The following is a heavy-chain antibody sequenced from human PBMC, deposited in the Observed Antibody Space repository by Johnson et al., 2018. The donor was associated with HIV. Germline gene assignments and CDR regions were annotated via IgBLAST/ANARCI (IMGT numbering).Heavy chain of an antibody. J-gene: IGHJ3*02. D-gene: IGHD3-22*01. CDR2: ISSSGSTI. CDR1: GFTVSSNY. Sequence: QVQLVESGGGLIQPGGSLRLSCAASGFTVSSNYMSWVRQAPGKGLEWVSYISSSGSTIYYADSVKGRFTISRDNAKNSLYLQMNSLRAEDTAVYYCARGRDSSGFNDAFDIWGQGSMVTVSS. V-gene: IGHV3-11*04. CDR3: ARGRDSSGFNDAFDI.